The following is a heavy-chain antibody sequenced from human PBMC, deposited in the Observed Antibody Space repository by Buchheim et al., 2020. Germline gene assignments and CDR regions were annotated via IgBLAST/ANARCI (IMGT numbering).Heavy chain of an antibody. CDR3: AREERYPSSNWYCLGY. CDR2: IKQDGSEK. V-gene: IGHV3-7*01. D-gene: IGHD6-13*01. J-gene: IGHJ4*02. CDR1: GFSFSSYW. Sequence: EVQLADSGGGLVQPGGSLRLSCAASGFSFSSYWMNWVRQAPGKGLEWVANIKQDGSEKNYVDSVKGRFTISRDNDKNALYLQMHSLTAEDTAVYYCAREERYPSSNWYCLGYWGQGTL.